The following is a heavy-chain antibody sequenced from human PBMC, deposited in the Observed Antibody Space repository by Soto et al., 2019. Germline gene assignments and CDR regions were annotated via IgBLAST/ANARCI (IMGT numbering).Heavy chain of an antibody. J-gene: IGHJ4*02. CDR2: IWYDGSNK. CDR1: GFTFSSYG. Sequence: QVQLVESGGGVVQPGRSLRLSCAASGFTFSSYGMHWVRQAPGKGLEWVAVIWYDGSNKYYADSVKGRFTISRDNSKNTLYRQMNSLRAEDTAVYYCARMPHWELPPGLFDYWGQGTLVTVSS. CDR3: ARMPHWELPPGLFDY. V-gene: IGHV3-33*01. D-gene: IGHD1-26*01.